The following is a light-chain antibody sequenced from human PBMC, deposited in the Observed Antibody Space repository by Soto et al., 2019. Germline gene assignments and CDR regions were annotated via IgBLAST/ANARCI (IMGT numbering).Light chain of an antibody. J-gene: IGKJ1*01. Sequence: DIQMTQSPSTLSASVGDRVTITCRASQSINSWLAWYQQKPGKAPKVLVYKASSLESGVPPRFSGSGSETEFTLTISSLQPDDFATYYCQQYKSFWTFGQGTKVETK. CDR3: QQYKSFWT. CDR2: KAS. V-gene: IGKV1-5*03. CDR1: QSINSW.